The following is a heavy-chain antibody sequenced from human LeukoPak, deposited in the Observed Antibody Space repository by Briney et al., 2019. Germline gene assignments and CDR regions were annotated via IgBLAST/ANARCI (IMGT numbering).Heavy chain of an antibody. J-gene: IGHJ4*02. CDR3: ARHQMRYSYGTLFDY. V-gene: IGHV4-59*08. CDR1: GXSVSSYY. D-gene: IGHD5-18*01. Sequence: PSETLSLTCTVSGXSVSSYYWSWIRQPPGKGLEWIGFIYYSGSTYYNPSLKSRVTISVDTSKNQFSLRLSSVTATDTAEYFCARHQMRYSYGTLFDYWGQGTLVTVSS. CDR2: IYYSGST.